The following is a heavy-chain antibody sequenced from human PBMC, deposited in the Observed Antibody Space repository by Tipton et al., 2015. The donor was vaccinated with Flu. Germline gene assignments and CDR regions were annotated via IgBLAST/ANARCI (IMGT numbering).Heavy chain of an antibody. V-gene: IGHV4-38-2*02. Sequence: TLSLTCTVSGDSIRSDYYWGWIRQPPGKGLEWIGNIFHTGTTYYNPSLKGRVTLSVDRSTNQFSLKVISVTAADTAVYYCARLDSGGPIWYFDLWGRGTLVTVSS. D-gene: IGHD2-15*01. J-gene: IGHJ2*01. CDR2: IFHTGTT. CDR1: GDSIRSDYY. CDR3: ARLDSGGPIWYFDL.